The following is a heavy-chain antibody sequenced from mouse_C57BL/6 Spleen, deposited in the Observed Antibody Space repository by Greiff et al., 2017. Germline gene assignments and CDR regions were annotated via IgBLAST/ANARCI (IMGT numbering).Heavy chain of an antibody. Sequence: EVKLEESGGGLVQPGGSMKLSCVASGFTFSNYWMNWVRQSPERGLEWVAQIRLKSDNYATHYAESVKGRFTISRDDSKSSVYLQMNNLRAEDTGSYYGTAGSSYWYFDVWGTGTTVTVSS. J-gene: IGHJ1*03. CDR3: TAGSSYWYFDV. D-gene: IGHD1-1*01. CDR1: GFTFSNYW. V-gene: IGHV6-3*01. CDR2: IRLKSDNYAT.